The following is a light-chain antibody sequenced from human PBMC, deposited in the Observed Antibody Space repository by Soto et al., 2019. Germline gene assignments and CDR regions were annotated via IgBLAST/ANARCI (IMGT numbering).Light chain of an antibody. J-gene: IGKJ4*01. CDR3: QQYNSYLLT. V-gene: IGKV1-5*01. CDR1: QSISSW. Sequence: DIQMTQSPSTLSASVGDRVTITCRASQSISSWLAWYQQKPGKAPKLLIYDASSLESGVPSRFSGSGSGTEFTLTISSLQPDDFATYYCQQYNSYLLTFCGGNMVAIK. CDR2: DAS.